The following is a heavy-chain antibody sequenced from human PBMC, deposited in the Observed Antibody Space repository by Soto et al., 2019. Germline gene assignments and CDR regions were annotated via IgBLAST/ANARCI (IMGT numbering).Heavy chain of an antibody. D-gene: IGHD2-2*01. CDR2: IIPISGTA. CDR1: GGTFSSYC. Sequence: QVQLVQSGAEVKKPGSSVKVSCKASGGTFSSYCISWVRQAPGQGLEWMGGIIPISGTANYAQKFQGRVTITADESTSTAYIELSSLRSEDTAVYYCARSQGSSTSLEIYYYYYYGMDVWGQGTTVTVSS. V-gene: IGHV1-69*01. J-gene: IGHJ6*02. CDR3: ARSQGSSTSLEIYYYYYYGMDV.